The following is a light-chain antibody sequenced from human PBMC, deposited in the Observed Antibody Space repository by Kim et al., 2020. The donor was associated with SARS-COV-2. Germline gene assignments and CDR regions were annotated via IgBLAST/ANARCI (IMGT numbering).Light chain of an antibody. CDR1: TLGSKY. CDR3: QAWDSSTHVV. J-gene: IGLJ2*01. V-gene: IGLV3-1*01. CDR2: QDR. Sequence: ELTQPPSVSVSPGQTASITCSGDTLGSKYTCWYQQKPGQSPVLVIYQDRKRPSGIPERFSGSNSGNTATLTISGTQAMDEADYYCQAWDSSTHVVFGGGTQLTVL.